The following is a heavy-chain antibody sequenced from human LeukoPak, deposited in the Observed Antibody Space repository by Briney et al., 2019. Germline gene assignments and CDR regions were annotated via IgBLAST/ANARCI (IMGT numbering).Heavy chain of an antibody. CDR3: ARGPDINYYYYYMDG. CDR1: GYTFTSYY. V-gene: IGHV1-8*03. CDR2: MNPNSGNT. D-gene: IGHD5-12*01. Sequence: VASVTVSCKASGYTFTSYYMHWVRQAPGQGLEWMGWMNPNSGNTGYAQKFQGRVTITRNTAISTAYMELSSLRSEDTAVYYCARGPDINYYYYYMDGWGKGTTGTVS. J-gene: IGHJ6*03.